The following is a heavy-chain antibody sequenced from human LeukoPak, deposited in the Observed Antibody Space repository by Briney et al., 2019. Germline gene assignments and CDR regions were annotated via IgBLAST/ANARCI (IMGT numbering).Heavy chain of an antibody. CDR2: ISSSGSTI. CDR3: ARDTPTVVVPAAVLAPPKAHHDAFDI. CDR1: GFTFSSYE. Sequence: TGGSLRLSCAASGFTFSSYEMNWVRQAPGKGLEWVSYISSSGSTIYYADSVKGRFTISRDNAKNSLYLQMNSLRAEDTAVYYCARDTPTVVVPAAVLAPPKAHHDAFDIWGQGTMVTVSS. D-gene: IGHD2-2*01. V-gene: IGHV3-48*03. J-gene: IGHJ3*02.